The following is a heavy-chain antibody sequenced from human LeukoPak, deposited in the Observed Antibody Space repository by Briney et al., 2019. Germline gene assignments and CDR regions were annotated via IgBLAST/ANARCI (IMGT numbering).Heavy chain of an antibody. J-gene: IGHJ4*02. Sequence: PGGSLRLSCAASGFTVSSNYMSWVRQAPGKGLECVSLISGSGGSTYYADSVKGRFTISRDNSKNTLYRQMNSLRAEDTAVYYCAKLILYSFGSFDYWGQGTLVTVSS. CDR3: AKLILYSFGSFDY. D-gene: IGHD6-19*01. CDR1: GFTVSSNY. V-gene: IGHV3-23*01. CDR2: ISGSGGST.